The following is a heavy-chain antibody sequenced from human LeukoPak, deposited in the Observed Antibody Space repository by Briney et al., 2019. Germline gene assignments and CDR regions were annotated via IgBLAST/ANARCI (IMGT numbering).Heavy chain of an antibody. CDR1: GFTFSSYA. CDR3: AKDLGRRSSSFDY. Sequence: PGGSLRLSCAASGFTFSSYAMSWVRQASGEGLEWVSAISGSGGSTYYADSVKGRFTISRDNSKNTLYLQMNSLRAEDTAVYYCAKDLGRRSSSFDYWGQGTLVTVSS. CDR2: ISGSGGST. J-gene: IGHJ4*02. D-gene: IGHD6-13*01. V-gene: IGHV3-23*01.